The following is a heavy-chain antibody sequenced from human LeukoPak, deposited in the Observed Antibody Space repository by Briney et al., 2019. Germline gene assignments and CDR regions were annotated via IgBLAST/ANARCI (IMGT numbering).Heavy chain of an antibody. CDR1: GFTFSSYA. J-gene: IGHJ4*02. Sequence: GGSLRLSCAASGFTFSSYAMSWVRQAPGKGLEWVSAISGSGGSTYYADSVKGRFTISRDNSKNTLYLQMNSLRAEDTAVYYCTEIGLQLVFCWGQGTLVTVSS. V-gene: IGHV3-23*01. CDR3: TEIGLQLVFC. CDR2: ISGSGGST. D-gene: IGHD6-6*01.